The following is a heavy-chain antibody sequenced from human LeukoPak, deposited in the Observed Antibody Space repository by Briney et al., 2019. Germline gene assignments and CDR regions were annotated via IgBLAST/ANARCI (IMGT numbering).Heavy chain of an antibody. CDR3: ARGSTVTANY. D-gene: IGHD4-17*01. J-gene: IGHJ4*02. Sequence: SETLSLTCTVSGGSISSSGYYWGWIRQPPGKGLEWIGSIYYSGSTYYNPSLKSRVTISVDTSKNQFSLKLSSVTAADTAVYYCARGSTVTANYWGQGTLVTVSS. CDR1: GGSISSSGYY. V-gene: IGHV4-39*01. CDR2: IYYSGST.